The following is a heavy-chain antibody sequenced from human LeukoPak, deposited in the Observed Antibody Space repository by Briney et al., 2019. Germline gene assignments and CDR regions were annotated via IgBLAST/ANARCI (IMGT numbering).Heavy chain of an antibody. CDR1: GFTFSSYV. CDR3: ARDLGNWGWNDF. J-gene: IGHJ4*02. D-gene: IGHD7-27*01. V-gene: IGHV3-33*01. CDR2: IWYDGFNK. Sequence: GGSLRLSCAASGFTFSSYVMHWVRQAPGKGLEWVAVIWYDGFNKYYADSAKDRFTISRDNSKNTLYLQMNSLRAEDTAVYYCARDLGNWGWNDFWGQGTLVTVSS.